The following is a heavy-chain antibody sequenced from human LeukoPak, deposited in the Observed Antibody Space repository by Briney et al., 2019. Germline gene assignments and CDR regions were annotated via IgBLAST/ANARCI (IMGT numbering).Heavy chain of an antibody. V-gene: IGHV4-34*01. CDR1: GGSFSGYY. CDR2: INHSGST. J-gene: IGHJ3*02. D-gene: IGHD6-6*01. Sequence: SETLSLTCAVYGGSFSGYYWSWIRQPPGKGLEWIGEINHSGSTNYNPSLKSRVTISVDTSKNQFSLKLSSVTAADTAVYYCASRRSSSSYDAFDIWGQGTMVTVSS. CDR3: ASRRSSSSYDAFDI.